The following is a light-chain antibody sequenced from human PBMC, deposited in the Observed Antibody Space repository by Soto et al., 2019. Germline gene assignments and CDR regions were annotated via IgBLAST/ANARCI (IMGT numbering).Light chain of an antibody. V-gene: IGKV3-11*01. CDR1: QSVSSS. J-gene: IGKJ4*01. CDR2: DAS. Sequence: EIVLTQSPATLSLSPGERATLSCSASQSVSSSLAWYQQKPGQAPRLLIYDASNRATGIPARFSGSGSGTAYTRTISTLEPEDFAVYYCQQRSNWPLTFGGGTKVEIK. CDR3: QQRSNWPLT.